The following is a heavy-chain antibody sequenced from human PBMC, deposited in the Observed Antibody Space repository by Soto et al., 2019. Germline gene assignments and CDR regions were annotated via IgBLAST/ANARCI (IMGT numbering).Heavy chain of an antibody. J-gene: IGHJ5*02. Sequence: SETLSLTCTVSGGSISSSSYYWGWIRQPPGKGLEWIGSIYYSGSTYYNPSLKSRVTISVDTSKNQFSLKLSSVTAADTAVYYCAITLRHSSTSCRGWFDPRGQRTPVTVSS. D-gene: IGHD2-2*01. CDR2: IYYSGST. CDR3: AITLRHSSTSCRGWFDP. CDR1: GGSISSSSYY. V-gene: IGHV4-39*01.